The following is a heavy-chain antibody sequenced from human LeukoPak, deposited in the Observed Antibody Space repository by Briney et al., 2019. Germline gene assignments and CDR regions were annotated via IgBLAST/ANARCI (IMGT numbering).Heavy chain of an antibody. CDR1: GFTFSSYL. Sequence: GGSLRLSCAASGFTFSSYLMSWVRQAPGKGLEWVSAIRGSGGSTYYADSVKGRFTISRDNSKNTLYLQMNSLRAEDTAVYYCAKDDSYDSSGYHDPFGDYWGQGTLVTVSS. J-gene: IGHJ4*02. V-gene: IGHV3-23*01. CDR3: AKDDSYDSSGYHDPFGDY. CDR2: IRGSGGST. D-gene: IGHD3-22*01.